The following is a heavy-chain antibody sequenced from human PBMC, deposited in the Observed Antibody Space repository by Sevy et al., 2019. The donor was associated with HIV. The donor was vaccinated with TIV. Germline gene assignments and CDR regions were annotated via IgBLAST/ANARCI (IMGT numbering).Heavy chain of an antibody. CDR2: IKQDGSEK. CDR1: GFTFSSFF. CDR3: ARDLTAPYYYGMDV. D-gene: IGHD1-20*01. V-gene: IGHV3-7*01. Sequence: GGSLRLSCAASGFTFSSFFMSWVRQAPGKGLEWVANIKQDGSEKYCVDSVKGRFTISRDNARNSVYLQMNSLRAEDTGVYYCARDLTAPYYYGMDVWGQGTMVTVSS. J-gene: IGHJ6*02.